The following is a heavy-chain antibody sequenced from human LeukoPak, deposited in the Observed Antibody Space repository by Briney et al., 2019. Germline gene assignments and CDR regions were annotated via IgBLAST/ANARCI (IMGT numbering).Heavy chain of an antibody. J-gene: IGHJ4*02. Sequence: SETLSLTCTVSGGSISSGDYYWSWIRQPPGKGLEWIGYIYYSGSTYYNPSLKSRVTISVDTSKNQFSLKLSSVTAADTAVYYCARESNKVVRGVIITHAFDCWGQGTLVTVSS. V-gene: IGHV4-30-4*08. CDR2: IYYSGST. D-gene: IGHD3-10*01. CDR3: ARESNKVVRGVIITHAFDC. CDR1: GGSISSGDYY.